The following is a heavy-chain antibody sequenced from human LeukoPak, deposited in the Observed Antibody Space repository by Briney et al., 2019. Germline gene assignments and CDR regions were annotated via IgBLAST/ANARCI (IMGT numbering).Heavy chain of an antibody. CDR1: GYTSTSYG. V-gene: IGHV1-18*01. D-gene: IGHD3-22*01. Sequence: ASVKVSCKASGYTSTSYGISWVRQAPGQGLEWMGWISAYNGNTNYAQKLQGRVTMTTDTSTSTAYMELRSLRSDDTAVYYCATPGDYYDSSGYYYFQHWGQGTLVTVSS. J-gene: IGHJ1*01. CDR2: ISAYNGNT. CDR3: ATPGDYYDSSGYYYFQH.